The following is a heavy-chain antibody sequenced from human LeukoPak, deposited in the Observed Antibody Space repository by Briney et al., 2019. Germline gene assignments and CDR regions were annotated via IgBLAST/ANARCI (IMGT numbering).Heavy chain of an antibody. V-gene: IGHV4-59*01. CDR1: GDSISKYY. CDR2: ISNGGTT. CDR3: VRLQPNTGEWAFDI. D-gene: IGHD1-1*01. Sequence: SETLSLTCTVSGDSISKYYWSWIRQPPGEGLEWIGYISNGGTTKYNPSLKSRVTISVDTSNNQLSLRLSSVTAADTAVYHCVRLQPNTGEWAFDIWVQGTMVSVSS. J-gene: IGHJ3*02.